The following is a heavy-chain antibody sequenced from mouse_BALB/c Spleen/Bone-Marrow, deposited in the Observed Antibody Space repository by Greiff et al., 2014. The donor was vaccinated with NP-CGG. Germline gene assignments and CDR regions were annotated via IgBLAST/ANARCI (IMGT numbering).Heavy chain of an antibody. CDR2: INSGSGGT. CDR1: GYAFTIYL. V-gene: IGHV1-54*03. CDR3: ARAITDAMDY. D-gene: IGHD2-4*01. Sequence: FKQSGAELVRPGTSVKVSCKGSGYAFTIYLVEWVKQRPGQGLEWIGVINSGSGGTKYNEKFKGKATLTADKSSSTAYMQLSSLTSDDSAVYFCARAITDAMDYWGQGTSVTVSS. J-gene: IGHJ4*01.